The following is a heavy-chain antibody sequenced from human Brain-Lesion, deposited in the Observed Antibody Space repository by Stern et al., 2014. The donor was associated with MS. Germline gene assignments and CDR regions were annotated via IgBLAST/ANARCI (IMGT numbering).Heavy chain of an antibody. CDR1: GFTFSTYA. V-gene: IGHV3-30-3*01. Sequence: HVQLEESGGGVVQPGRSLRLSCAASGFTFSTYAMHWVRQAPGKGLEWVSVISYDGSNKHYAGAMKGRFTISRDNAKNTVSLQLNSPRAEDTAVYYCARNRMQLLRAYGYCDLWGRGTLVTVSS. D-gene: IGHD3-3*01. J-gene: IGHJ2*01. CDR3: ARNRMQLLRAYGYCDL. CDR2: ISYDGSNK.